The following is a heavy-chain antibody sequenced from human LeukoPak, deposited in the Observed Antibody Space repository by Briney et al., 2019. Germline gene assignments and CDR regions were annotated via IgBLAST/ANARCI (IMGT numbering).Heavy chain of an antibody. CDR2: ISSSSSYI. D-gene: IGHD2-2*01. V-gene: IGHV3-21*01. Sequence: GGSLRLSCAASGFTFSSYSMNWVRQAPGKGLEWVSSISSSSSYIYYADSVKGRFTISRDNAKNSLYLQMNSLRAEDTAVYYCARELVVVPAMGPVDYWGQGTLVTVSS. CDR3: ARELVVVPAMGPVDY. CDR1: GFTFSSYS. J-gene: IGHJ4*02.